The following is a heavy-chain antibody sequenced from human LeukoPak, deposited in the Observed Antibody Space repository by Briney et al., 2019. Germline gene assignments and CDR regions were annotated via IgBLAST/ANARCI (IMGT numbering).Heavy chain of an antibody. CDR1: GGSISSYY. D-gene: IGHD6-19*01. J-gene: IGHJ5*02. V-gene: IGHV4-4*07. CDR3: ARQFSSIAVAGTSGVGFDP. Sequence: SETLSLTCTVSGGSISSYYWSWIRQPAGKGLEWIGRIYTSGSTNYNPSLKSRVTMSVDTAKNQFSLKLSSVTAADTAVYYCARQFSSIAVAGTSGVGFDPWGQGTLVTVSS. CDR2: IYTSGST.